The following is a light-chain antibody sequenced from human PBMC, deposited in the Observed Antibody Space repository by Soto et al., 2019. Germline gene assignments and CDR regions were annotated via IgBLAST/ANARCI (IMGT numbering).Light chain of an antibody. J-gene: IGKJ2*01. CDR1: QSLVFSDGDAY. CDR2: KVS. Sequence: DVVMTQSPLSLPVTLGQPASISCRSSQSLVFSDGDAYLTWFQQRPGQSPRHLIYKVSNRDSGVPDRFSGSGSGTDFTLKISRVEAEDVGVYYCMQGTHWPPTFGQGTKLKMK. V-gene: IGKV2-30*01. CDR3: MQGTHWPPT.